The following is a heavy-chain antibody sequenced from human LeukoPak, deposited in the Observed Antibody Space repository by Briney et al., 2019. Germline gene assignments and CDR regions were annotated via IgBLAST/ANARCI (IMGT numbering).Heavy chain of an antibody. J-gene: IGHJ4*02. CDR3: AKAQRGYSSGWYAIDY. CDR2: IRYDGSNK. CDR1: GFTFSSYG. Sequence: GGSLILSCAASGFTFSSYGMHWVRQPPGKGLEWGAFIRYDGSNKYYPDSVKGRFTTSRDNSKNTLYLQMNSLRAEDTAVYYCAKAQRGYSSGWYAIDYWGQGTLVTVSS. D-gene: IGHD6-19*01. V-gene: IGHV3-30*02.